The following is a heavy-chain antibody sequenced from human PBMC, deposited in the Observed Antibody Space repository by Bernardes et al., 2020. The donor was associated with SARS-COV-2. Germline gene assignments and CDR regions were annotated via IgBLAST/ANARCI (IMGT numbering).Heavy chain of an antibody. J-gene: IGHJ6*02. D-gene: IGHD3-10*01. V-gene: IGHV3-66*01. CDR1: GFTVSSNY. Sequence: GGSLRLSCAASGFTVSSNYMSWVRQAPGKGLEWVSVIYSGGSTYYPDSVKGRFTISRDNSNNTLYLQMNSLRAEDTAVYYCARDSYYGSGPPRGGMDVWGQGTTVTVSS. CDR2: IYSGGST. CDR3: ARDSYYGSGPPRGGMDV.